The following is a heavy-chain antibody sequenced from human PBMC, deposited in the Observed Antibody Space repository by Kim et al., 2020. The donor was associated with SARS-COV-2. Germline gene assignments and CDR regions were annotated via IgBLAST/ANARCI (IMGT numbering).Heavy chain of an antibody. V-gene: IGHV3-30*01. Sequence: EDCVKGRFTISRDNSKNTLYLQMNSLRAEDTAVYYCARSISGWYWSAFDLWGQGTMVTVSS. CDR3: ARSISGWYWSAFDL. J-gene: IGHJ3*01. D-gene: IGHD6-19*01.